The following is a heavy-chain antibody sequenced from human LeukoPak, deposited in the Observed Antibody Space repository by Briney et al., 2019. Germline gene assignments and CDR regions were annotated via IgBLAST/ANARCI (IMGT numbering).Heavy chain of an antibody. Sequence: GGSRRLSWAASGFTFSSFAMSWVRKAPGKGLEWASAISGSGGSTYYADSVKGRFTISRDNSKNTLYLQMNSLRAEDTAVYYCAKAAKYYYDYFDYWGQGTLVTVSS. CDR3: AKAAKYYYDYFDY. CDR1: GFTFSSFA. J-gene: IGHJ4*02. CDR2: ISGSGGST. D-gene: IGHD3-22*01. V-gene: IGHV3-23*01.